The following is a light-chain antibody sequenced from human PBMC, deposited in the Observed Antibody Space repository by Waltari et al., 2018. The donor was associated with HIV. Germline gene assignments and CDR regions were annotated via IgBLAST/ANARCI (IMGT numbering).Light chain of an antibody. CDR2: GAS. V-gene: IGKV3-15*01. Sequence: LSCRASQSVSSNLAWYQQKPGQAPRLLIYGASTRATGIPARFSGSGSGTEFTLTISSLQSEDFAVYYCQQYNNWPGTFGQGTKVEIK. J-gene: IGKJ1*01. CDR3: QQYNNWPGT. CDR1: QSVSSN.